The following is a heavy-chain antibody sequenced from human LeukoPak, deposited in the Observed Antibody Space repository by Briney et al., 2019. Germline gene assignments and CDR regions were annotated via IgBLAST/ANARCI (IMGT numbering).Heavy chain of an antibody. CDR3: ARGPNSSGWYVYFDY. CDR2: IYYSGST. D-gene: IGHD6-19*01. CDR1: GGSISSGGYS. Sequence: SETLSLTCAVSGGSISSGGYSWSWIRQPPGKGLEWIGYIYYSGSTYYNPSLKSRVTISVDTSKNQFSLKLSSVTAADTAVYYCARGPNSSGWYVYFDYWGQGTLVTVSS. V-gene: IGHV4-30-4*07. J-gene: IGHJ4*02.